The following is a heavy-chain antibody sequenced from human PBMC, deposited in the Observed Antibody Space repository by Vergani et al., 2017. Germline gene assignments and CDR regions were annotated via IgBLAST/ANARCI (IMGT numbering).Heavy chain of an antibody. V-gene: IGHV3-11*01. CDR3: ARAYGRYDCFDY. D-gene: IGHD1-20*01. CDR2: ISSSGDNT. Sequence: QVQLVESGGGLVKPGGSLRLSCAASGFIFSDYYMSWIRQAPGKGLEWVSYISSSGDNTYYADSVKGRFTISRDNSKNSLYVQMNSLRVEDTAVYYCARAYGRYDCFDYWGQRTLVTVSS. CDR1: GFIFSDYY. J-gene: IGHJ4*01.